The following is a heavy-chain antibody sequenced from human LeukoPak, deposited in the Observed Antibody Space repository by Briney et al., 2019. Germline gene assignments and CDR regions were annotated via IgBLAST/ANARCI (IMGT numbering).Heavy chain of an antibody. J-gene: IGHJ4*02. V-gene: IGHV3-30*03. CDR1: GFTFSSYG. CDR2: ISYDGSNK. CDR3: ARRGWFGELFPANF. Sequence: GRSLRLSCAASGFTFSSYGMHWVRQAPGKGLEWVAVISYDGSNKYYADSVKGRFTISRDNSKNTLYLQMNSLRAEDTAVYYCARRGWFGELFPANFWGQGTLVTVSS. D-gene: IGHD3-10*01.